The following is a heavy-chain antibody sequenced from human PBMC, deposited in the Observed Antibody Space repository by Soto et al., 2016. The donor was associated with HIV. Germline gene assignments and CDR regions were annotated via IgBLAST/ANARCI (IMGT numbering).Heavy chain of an antibody. D-gene: IGHD3-10*01. Sequence: VQLVESGGGVVQPGRSLRLSCAASGFTFRNYGFHWVRQAPGKGLEWVAVIYYDGSNKYYADSVKGRFTISRDNSKNTLYLQMNSLRVEDTAMYYCAKAGYGSGSYCDYWGQGTLVTVSS. J-gene: IGHJ4*02. V-gene: IGHV3-30*18. CDR2: IYYDGSNK. CDR3: AKAGYGSGSYCDY. CDR1: GFTFRNYG.